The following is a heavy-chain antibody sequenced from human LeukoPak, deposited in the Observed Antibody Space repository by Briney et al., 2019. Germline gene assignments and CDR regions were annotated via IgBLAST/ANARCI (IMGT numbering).Heavy chain of an antibody. J-gene: IGHJ3*02. CDR1: GFTFSTYA. V-gene: IGHV3-23*01. Sequence: GGSLRLSRAASGFTFSTYAMSWVRQAPGKGLEWVSGISGSGAGTYYADSVKGRFTISRDNFNNTLDLQMNSLRAEDTAVYYCAKGYCSSTSCYKGAFDIWGQGTMVTVSS. CDR3: AKGYCSSTSCYKGAFDI. CDR2: ISGSGAGT. D-gene: IGHD2-2*02.